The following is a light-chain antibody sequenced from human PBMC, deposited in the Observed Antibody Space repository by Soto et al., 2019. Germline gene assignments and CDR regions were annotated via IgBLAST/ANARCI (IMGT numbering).Light chain of an antibody. J-gene: IGKJ5*01. CDR1: QRVSRK. V-gene: IGKV3-15*01. CDR3: EQYDNLLIT. CDR2: DAS. Sequence: EIAYTQALATPYQYNEESATLSYMGSQRVSRKLAWQQEKQGQAPGMRMYDASTRASGISARFSGSGSGTEFTLTIICLQAEDFAVYRCEQYDNLLITFCQGTRLEI.